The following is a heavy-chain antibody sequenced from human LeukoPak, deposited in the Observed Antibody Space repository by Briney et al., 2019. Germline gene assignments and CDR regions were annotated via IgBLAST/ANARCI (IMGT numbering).Heavy chain of an antibody. V-gene: IGHV4-39*01. CDR3: ARHVRDYDFWSGYAENWFDP. J-gene: IGHJ5*02. CDR1: GGSISSSSYY. Sequence: SETLSLTCTVSGGSISSSSYYWGWIRQPPGKGLEWIGSIYYSGSTYYNPSLKSRVTISVDTSKNQFSLKLSSVTAADTAVYYCARHVRDYDFWSGYAENWFDPWGQGTLVTVSS. D-gene: IGHD3-3*01. CDR2: IYYSGST.